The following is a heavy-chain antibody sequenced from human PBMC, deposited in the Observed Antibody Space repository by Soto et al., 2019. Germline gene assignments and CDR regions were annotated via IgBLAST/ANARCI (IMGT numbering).Heavy chain of an antibody. D-gene: IGHD3-10*01. CDR3: ATEWPGRGFDY. CDR1: GVTFKDYG. J-gene: IGHJ4*02. V-gene: IGHV3-53*01. CDR2: IYNDGST. Sequence: PGGSLRLSCGAPGVTFKDYGMNWVRQAPGKGLEWVSAIYNDGSTFYADSVQGRFTISRDNSKNTLFLQMNSLRGEDTAVYYCATEWPGRGFDYWGQGTLVTVSS.